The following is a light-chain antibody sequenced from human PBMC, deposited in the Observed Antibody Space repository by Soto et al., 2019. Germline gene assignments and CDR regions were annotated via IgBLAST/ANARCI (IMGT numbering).Light chain of an antibody. CDR2: DAS. Sequence: DIQMTQSPSTLSASVGDRVTITCRASQSISSWLAWYQQKPGKAPNLLIYDASSLESGVPSRFSGSGSGTEFTLTISSLQPDDFATYYCQQYNSYVLTFGGGTKVEIK. V-gene: IGKV1-5*01. CDR3: QQYNSYVLT. CDR1: QSISSW. J-gene: IGKJ4*01.